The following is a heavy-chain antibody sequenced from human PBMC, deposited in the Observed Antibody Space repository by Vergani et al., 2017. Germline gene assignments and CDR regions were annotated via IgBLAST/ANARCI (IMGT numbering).Heavy chain of an antibody. V-gene: IGHV4-38-2*02. D-gene: IGHD2-21*01. CDR2: ISHTGTT. J-gene: IGHJ4*02. Sequence: QVQLEESGPGLVKPSETLSLTCTVSGYSISSGLYWGWVRQPPGKGLEWIGSISHTGTTSYSASFKSRVTISLDTSKNQFSLHLGSVTAADRAFDYCSSLLTGGVDYWGQGILVTGSS. CDR1: GYSISSGLY. CDR3: SSLLTGGVDY.